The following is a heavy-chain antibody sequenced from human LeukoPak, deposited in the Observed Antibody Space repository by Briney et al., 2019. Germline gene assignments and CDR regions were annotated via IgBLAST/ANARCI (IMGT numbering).Heavy chain of an antibody. Sequence: TSETLSLTCTVSGGSISSYYWSWIRQPPGKGLEWIGYIYYSGSTNYNPSLKSRVTISVDTSKNQFSLKLSSVTAADTAVYYCARDLRWFDYWGQGTLVTVSS. CDR3: ARDLRWFDY. V-gene: IGHV4-59*01. CDR2: IYYSGST. J-gene: IGHJ4*02. CDR1: GGSISSYY. D-gene: IGHD4-23*01.